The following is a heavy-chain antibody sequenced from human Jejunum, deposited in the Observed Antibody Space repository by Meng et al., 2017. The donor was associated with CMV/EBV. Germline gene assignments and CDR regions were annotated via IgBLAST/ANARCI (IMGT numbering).Heavy chain of an antibody. CDR3: AQRHLSSSWSY. CDR2: IYGDDDK. CDR1: GSSLCTTGVA. J-gene: IGHJ4*02. D-gene: IGHD6-13*01. V-gene: IGHV2-5*02. Sequence: CTFSGSSLCTTGVAVGWIRQPPGKALEWLVAIYGDDDKRYSPSLRSRLTITKDTSKNQVVLTMTNMDPVDTATYYCAQRHLSSSWSYWGQGTLVTVSS.